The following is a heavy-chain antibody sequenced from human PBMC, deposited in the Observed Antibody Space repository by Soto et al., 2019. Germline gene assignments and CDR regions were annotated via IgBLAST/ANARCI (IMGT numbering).Heavy chain of an antibody. Sequence: SLRLSCAASGFTFSSYSMNWVRQAPGKGLEWVSSISSSSSYIYYADSVKGRFTISRDNAKNSLYLQMNSLRAEDTAVYYCGSAYYDFWSGYQHYYYGMDVWGQGTTVTVSS. V-gene: IGHV3-21*01. J-gene: IGHJ6*02. CDR2: ISSSSSYI. D-gene: IGHD3-3*01. CDR3: GSAYYDFWSGYQHYYYGMDV. CDR1: GFTFSSYS.